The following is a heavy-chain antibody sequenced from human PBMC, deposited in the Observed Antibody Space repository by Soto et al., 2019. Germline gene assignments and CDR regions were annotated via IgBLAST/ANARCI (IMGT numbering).Heavy chain of an antibody. CDR1: GFTVSSNY. V-gene: IGHV3-53*02. CDR2: IYSGGST. J-gene: IGHJ6*02. CDR3: ARDPPATRHGMDV. Sequence: EVQLVETGGGLIQPGGSLRLSCAASGFTVSSNYMSWVRQAPGKGLEWVSVIYSGGSTYYADYVRGRFTISRDNSKNKLYLQMKSLRAEDTAVYYCARDPPATRHGMDVWGQGTTVTVSS.